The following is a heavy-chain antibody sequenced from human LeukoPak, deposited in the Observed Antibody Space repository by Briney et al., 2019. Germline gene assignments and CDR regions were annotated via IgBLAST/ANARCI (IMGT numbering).Heavy chain of an antibody. CDR1: GYNLVSYW. V-gene: IGHV5-51*01. CDR3: ARRSDCGGDCPFDY. CDR2: IYPGDSES. Sequence: GESLKISCKASGYNLVSYWIVWVRQMPGRGLEWMGVIYPGDSESRYSSSFQGQVTISVDKSINSAYLQWSSLKASDTAMYYCARRSDCGGDCPFDYWGQGTLVTVSS. D-gene: IGHD2-21*02. J-gene: IGHJ4*02.